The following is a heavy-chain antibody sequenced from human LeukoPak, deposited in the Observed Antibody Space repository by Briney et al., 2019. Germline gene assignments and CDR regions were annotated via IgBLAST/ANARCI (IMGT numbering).Heavy chain of an antibody. Sequence: EASVKVSCKASGYTITNNYMHWVRQAPGQGLEWMGWISAYNGNTNYAQKLQGRVTMTTDTSTSTAYMELRSLRSDDTAVYYCARDFRGRWFDPWGQGTLVTVSS. CDR2: ISAYNGNT. J-gene: IGHJ5*02. CDR1: GYTITNNY. CDR3: ARDFRGRWFDP. D-gene: IGHD3-10*01. V-gene: IGHV1-18*04.